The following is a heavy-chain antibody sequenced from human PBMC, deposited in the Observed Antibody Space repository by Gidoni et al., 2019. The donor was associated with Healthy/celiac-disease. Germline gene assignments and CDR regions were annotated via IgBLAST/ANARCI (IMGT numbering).Heavy chain of an antibody. J-gene: IGHJ6*02. CDR1: GFTFSSDA. V-gene: IGHV3-30-3*01. CDR3: ARETGYSSSRPRTYYYGMDV. Sequence: QVQLVESGGGVVQPGRSLRPSCAASGFTFSSDAMHWVRQAPGKGLEWVAVISYDESNKYYADSVKGRFTISRDNSKNTLYLQMNSLRAEDTAVYYCARETGYSSSRPRTYYYGMDVWGQGTTVTVSS. D-gene: IGHD6-13*01. CDR2: ISYDESNK.